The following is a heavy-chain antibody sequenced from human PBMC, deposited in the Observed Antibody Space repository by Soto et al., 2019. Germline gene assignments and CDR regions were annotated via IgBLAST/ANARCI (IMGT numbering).Heavy chain of an antibody. J-gene: IGHJ6*02. D-gene: IGHD3-3*01. CDR1: GGSFSGYY. V-gene: IGHV4-34*01. CDR2: INHSGST. CDR3: ARGGSTIFGVVIYYYYYRMDV. Sequence: PSETLSLTCAVYGGSFSGYYWSWIRQPPGKGLEWIGEINHSGSTNYNPSLKSRVTISVDTSKNQFSLKLSSVTAADTAVYYCARGGSTIFGVVIYYYYYRMDVWGQGTTVTVSS.